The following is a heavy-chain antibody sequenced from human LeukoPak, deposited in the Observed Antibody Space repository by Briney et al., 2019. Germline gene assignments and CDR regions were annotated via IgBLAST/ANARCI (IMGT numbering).Heavy chain of an antibody. D-gene: IGHD2-2*01. CDR2: LSFIDDST. CDR3: GREGYTSGYAGAFDT. CDR1: GSTLRNNI. Sequence: GGSLRLSCTASGSTLRNNIMTWVRQAPGKGLEWVSSLSFIDDSTYYADSVKGRFTISGDTSKNTLFLQMDSLRAEDTGVYYCGREGYTSGYAGAFDTWGQGTMVTVSS. V-gene: IGHV3-23*01. J-gene: IGHJ3*02.